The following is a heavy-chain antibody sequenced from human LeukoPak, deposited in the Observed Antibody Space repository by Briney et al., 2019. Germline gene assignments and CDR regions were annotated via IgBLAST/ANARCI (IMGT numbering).Heavy chain of an antibody. CDR2: ISGDGGST. D-gene: IGHD3-10*01. CDR3: AKDGVYYYGSGSYREYYYYMDV. CDR1: GFTLDDYA. Sequence: PGGSLRLSCAASGFTLDDYAMHWVRQAPGKGLEWVSLISGDGGSTYYADSVKGRFTISRDNSKNSLYLQMNSLRTEDTALYYCAKDGVYYYGSGSYREYYYYMDVWGKGTTVTVSS. J-gene: IGHJ6*03. V-gene: IGHV3-43*02.